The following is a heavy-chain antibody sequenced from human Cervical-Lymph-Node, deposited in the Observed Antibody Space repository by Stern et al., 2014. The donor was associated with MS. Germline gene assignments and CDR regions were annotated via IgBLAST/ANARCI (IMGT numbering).Heavy chain of an antibody. D-gene: IGHD1-26*01. V-gene: IGHV1-8*01. Sequence: QLVQSGAEVKKPGASVKVSCKASGYGFTSYGMNWVRQAPGQGLEWMGWMNPNSGNTGYAQRFQDRVTMTRNTSINTAYMELNNLRSEDTAVYYCARATRHTGSYLTWFDPWGQGTLVTVTT. CDR3: ARATRHTGSYLTWFDP. CDR2: MNPNSGNT. CDR1: GYGFTSYG. J-gene: IGHJ5*02.